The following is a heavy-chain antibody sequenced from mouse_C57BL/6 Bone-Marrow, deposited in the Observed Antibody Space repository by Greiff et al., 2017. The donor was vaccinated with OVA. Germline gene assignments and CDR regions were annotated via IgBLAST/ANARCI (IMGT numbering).Heavy chain of an antibody. J-gene: IGHJ3*01. D-gene: IGHD2-4*01. V-gene: IGHV1-76*01. Sequence: QVQLQQSGAELVRPGASVKLSCKASGYTFTDYYINWVKQRPGQGLEWIARIYPGSGNTYYNEKFKGKATLTAEKSSSTAYMQLSSLTSEDSAVYFCAREETYDYDGAYWGQGTLVTVSA. CDR1: GYTFTDYY. CDR2: IYPGSGNT. CDR3: AREETYDYDGAY.